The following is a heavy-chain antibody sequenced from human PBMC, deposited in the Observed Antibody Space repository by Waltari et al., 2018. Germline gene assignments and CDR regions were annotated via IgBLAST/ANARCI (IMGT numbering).Heavy chain of an antibody. J-gene: IGHJ6*02. CDR3: ARDTGALWMDV. Sequence: QVQLVQSGAEVKKPGASVKISCKTSEYTFTSSYIHWVRQAPGQGLEWMGRINPSGGSTNYAQKFQGRVTRTRDTSTSTVYMELSSLRSEDTAVYYCARDTGALWMDVWGQGTTVTVSS. V-gene: IGHV1-46*01. D-gene: IGHD2-21*01. CDR1: EYTFTSSY. CDR2: INPSGGST.